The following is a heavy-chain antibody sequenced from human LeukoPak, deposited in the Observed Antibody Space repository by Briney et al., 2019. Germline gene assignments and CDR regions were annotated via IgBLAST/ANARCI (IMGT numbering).Heavy chain of an antibody. Sequence: SETLSLTCAVYGGSFSGYYWSWIRQPPGKGLEWIGHIYNSGNTNYNPSLKSRVTLSLDTSKNQFSLKLNSVTAADTAVYYCARRTVDDWYFDLWGRGTLVTVSS. D-gene: IGHD4-17*01. V-gene: IGHV4-59*08. J-gene: IGHJ2*01. CDR3: ARRTVDDWYFDL. CDR1: GGSFSGYY. CDR2: IYNSGNT.